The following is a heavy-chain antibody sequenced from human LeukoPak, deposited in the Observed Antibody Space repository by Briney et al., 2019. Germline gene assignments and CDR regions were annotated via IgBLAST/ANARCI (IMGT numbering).Heavy chain of an antibody. CDR3: ARQHDYGDYVGY. D-gene: IGHD4-17*01. J-gene: IGHJ4*02. Sequence: ASVKVSCKASGYTFTSYGISWVRQAPGQGLEWMGWISPYNGNTEYAQKLQGRVTMTTDTSTSTAYMELRSLRSDDTAVYYCARQHDYGDYVGYWGQGTLVTVSS. CDR2: ISPYNGNT. CDR1: GYTFTSYG. V-gene: IGHV1-18*01.